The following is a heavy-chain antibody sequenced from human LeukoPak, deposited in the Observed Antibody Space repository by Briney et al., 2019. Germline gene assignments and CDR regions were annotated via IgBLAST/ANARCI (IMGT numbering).Heavy chain of an antibody. V-gene: IGHV1-69*06. J-gene: IGHJ4*02. CDR1: GGTFSRYA. Sequence: GASVKVSCKASGGTFSRYAISWVRQAPGQGLEWMGGIIPIFGTANYAQKFQGRVTITADKSTSTAYMELSSLRSEDTAVYYCARDQYYDYVWGSFGYWGQGTLVTVSS. D-gene: IGHD3-16*01. CDR2: IIPIFGTA. CDR3: ARDQYYDYVWGSFGY.